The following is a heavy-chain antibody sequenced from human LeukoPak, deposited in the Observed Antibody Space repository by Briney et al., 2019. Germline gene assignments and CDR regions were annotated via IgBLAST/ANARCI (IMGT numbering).Heavy chain of an antibody. CDR1: GGTFSSYT. V-gene: IGHV1-69*02. CDR3: ATLRGYYYDSSGYYPPFDY. CDR2: IIPILGIA. J-gene: IGHJ4*02. D-gene: IGHD3-22*01. Sequence: SVKVSCKASGGTFSSYTISWVRQAPGQGLEWMGRIIPILGIANYAQKFQGRVTVTADKSTSTAYMELSSLRSEDTAVYYCATLRGYYYDSSGYYPPFDYWGQGTLVTVSS.